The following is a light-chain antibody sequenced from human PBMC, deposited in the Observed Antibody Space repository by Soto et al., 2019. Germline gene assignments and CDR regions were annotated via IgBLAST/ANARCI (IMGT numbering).Light chain of an antibody. CDR1: QSVSSYY. CDR3: QQRSEWPLCT. Sequence: EIVLTQSPGNLSLSPGERATLSCRASQSVSSYYLAWYQQKPGQAPRLLIYGASTRATGIPDRFSGSGSGTDFTLTITRLEPEDFAVYFCQQRSEWPLCTFGQGTKVDIK. J-gene: IGKJ2*02. V-gene: IGKV3D-20*02. CDR2: GAS.